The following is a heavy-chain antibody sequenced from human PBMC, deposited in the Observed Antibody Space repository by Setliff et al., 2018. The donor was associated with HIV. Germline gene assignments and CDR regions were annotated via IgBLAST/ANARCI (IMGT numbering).Heavy chain of an antibody. CDR2: IYYSGST. CDR1: GGSISSGGYY. J-gene: IGHJ5*02. V-gene: IGHV4-31*03. CDR3: ARAAGTFNWFDP. Sequence: KTSETLSLTCTVSGGSISSGGYYWSWIRQHPGKGLEWIGYIYYSGSTYYNPSLKSRVTISVDTSKNQFSLKLSSVTAADTAVYYCARAAGTFNWFDPWGQGTLVTVSS. D-gene: IGHD1-1*01.